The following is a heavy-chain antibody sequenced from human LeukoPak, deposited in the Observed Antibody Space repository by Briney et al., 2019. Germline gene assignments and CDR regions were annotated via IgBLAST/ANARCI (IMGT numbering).Heavy chain of an antibody. CDR1: GGSLAGYY. CDR2: INHSGST. V-gene: IGHV4-34*01. Sequence: PSQTQSLTCPLYGGSLAGYYWGWTRHPPRKWLGWIGEINHSGSTNYNPSLKSEVTISVDTSKNQFSLKLSSVTAADTAVYYCARGRRWFGELFPFFDYWGQGTLVTVSS. CDR3: ARGRRWFGELFPFFDY. J-gene: IGHJ4*02. D-gene: IGHD3-10*01.